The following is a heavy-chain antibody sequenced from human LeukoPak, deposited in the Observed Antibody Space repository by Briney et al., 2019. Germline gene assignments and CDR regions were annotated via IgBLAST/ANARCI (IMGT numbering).Heavy chain of an antibody. V-gene: IGHV4-4*07. D-gene: IGHD3-3*01. CDR2: IYTSGST. J-gene: IGHJ4*02. Sequence: SETLSLTCTVSGGSISSYYWSWIRQPAGKGLEWIGRIYTSGSTNYNPSLKSRVTMSVDTSKNQFSLKLSSVTAADTAVYYCASITIFGVVIEGSLRWGQGTLVTVSS. CDR1: GGSISSYY. CDR3: ASITIFGVVIEGSLR.